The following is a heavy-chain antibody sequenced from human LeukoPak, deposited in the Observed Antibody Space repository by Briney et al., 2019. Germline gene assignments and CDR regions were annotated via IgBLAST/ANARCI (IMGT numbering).Heavy chain of an antibody. V-gene: IGHV4-39*01. CDR3: ARQSLYSATRTKGVDWFDP. D-gene: IGHD2-15*01. J-gene: IGHJ5*02. CDR1: GGSISSSSYY. Sequence: PSETLSLTCTVSGGSISSSSYYWGWIRQPPGKGLGWIGSIYYSGSTYYNPSLKSRVTISVDTSKNQFSLKLSSVTAADTAVYYCARQSLYSATRTKGVDWFDPWGQGTLVTVSS. CDR2: IYYSGST.